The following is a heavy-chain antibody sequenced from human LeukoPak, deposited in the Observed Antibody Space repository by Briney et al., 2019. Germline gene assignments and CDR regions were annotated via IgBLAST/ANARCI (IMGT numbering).Heavy chain of an antibody. CDR3: ARDRGLDAFDI. V-gene: IGHV4-30-4*07. Sequence: PSETLSLTCTVSGGSISSGGYYWSWIRQPPGKGLEWIGYIYYSGSTYYNPSLKSRVTISVDTSKNQFSLKLSAVTAADTAVYYCARDRGLDAFDIWGQGTMVTVSS. CDR1: GGSISSGGYY. CDR2: IYYSGST. J-gene: IGHJ3*02.